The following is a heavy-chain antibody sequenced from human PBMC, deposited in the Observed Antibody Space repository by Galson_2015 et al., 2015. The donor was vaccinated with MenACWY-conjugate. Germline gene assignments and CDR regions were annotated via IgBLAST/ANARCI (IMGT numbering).Heavy chain of an antibody. D-gene: IGHD3-9*01. CDR2: ISSSSYTI. CDR3: ARRVYNILTGYNYYGMDV. CDR1: GFTFSTYS. J-gene: IGHJ6*02. Sequence: SLRLSCAASGFTFSTYSMNWVRQAPGKGLEWVPYISSSSYTIYYADSVKGRFTISRDDARNSLYLQMNSLRADDTAVYYCARRVYNILTGYNYYGMDVWGQGTTVTVSS. V-gene: IGHV3-48*04.